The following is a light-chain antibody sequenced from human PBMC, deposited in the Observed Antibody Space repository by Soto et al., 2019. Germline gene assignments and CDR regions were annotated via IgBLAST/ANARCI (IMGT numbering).Light chain of an antibody. CDR3: QQANTFPLT. CDR2: HAS. J-gene: IGKJ4*01. V-gene: IGKV1D-12*01. Sequence: DIQMTQSPSTLSASIGYRFTISCRASQNIGRWLAWYQQKPGTAPNLLIYHASNLRGGVPSRFSGGGSGTEFTLTITSLQPEDFATYYYQQANTFPLTFGGGTTVDIK. CDR1: QNIGRW.